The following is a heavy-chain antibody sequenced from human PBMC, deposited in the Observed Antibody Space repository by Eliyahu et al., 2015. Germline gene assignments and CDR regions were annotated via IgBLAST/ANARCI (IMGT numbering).Heavy chain of an antibody. CDR3: ARDMLLRYXGMDV. D-gene: IGHD2-15*01. V-gene: IGHV3-48*02. J-gene: IGHJ6*02. CDR2: ISSTSRII. Sequence: EVQLVESGGGLVQSGGSLXLSCAASGFSFDDYSLNWVRQAPGKGLEWVXYISSTSRIIYHADSVKGRLTISRDNAKNSLYLQMNSLRDEDTAVYYCARDMLLRYXGMDVWGQGTTVTVSS. CDR1: GFSFDDYS.